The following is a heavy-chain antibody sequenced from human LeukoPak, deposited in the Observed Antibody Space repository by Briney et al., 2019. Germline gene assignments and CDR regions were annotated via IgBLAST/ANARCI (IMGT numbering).Heavy chain of an antibody. CDR3: ARFYDSSGYYYSPYYYYGMDV. Sequence: GGSLRLSCAASGFTFSSYSMNWVRQAPGKGLEWVSSISSSSSYIYYADSVKGRFTISRDNAKNSLYLQMNSLRAEDTAVYYCARFYDSSGYYYSPYYYYGMDVWGQGTTVTVSS. V-gene: IGHV3-21*01. D-gene: IGHD3-22*01. CDR1: GFTFSSYS. CDR2: ISSSSSYI. J-gene: IGHJ6*02.